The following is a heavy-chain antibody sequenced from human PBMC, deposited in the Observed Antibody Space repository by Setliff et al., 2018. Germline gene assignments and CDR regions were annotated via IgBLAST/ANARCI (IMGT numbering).Heavy chain of an antibody. D-gene: IGHD6-25*01. J-gene: IGHJ6*02. CDR3: ARPSGWPRGVYYYGMDV. CDR1: GYSFTSYW. Sequence: PGESLKISCKGSGYSFTSYWIGWVRQMPGKGLEWMGIIYPGDSDTRYSRSFQGQVTISADKSISTAYLQWSSLKASDTAMYYCARPSGWPRGVYYYGMDVWGQGTTVTVSS. V-gene: IGHV5-51*01. CDR2: IYPGDSDT.